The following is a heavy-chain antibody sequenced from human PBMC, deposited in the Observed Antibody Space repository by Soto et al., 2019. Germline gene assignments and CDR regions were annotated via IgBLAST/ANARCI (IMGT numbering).Heavy chain of an antibody. CDR1: GFTFSSYG. J-gene: IGHJ6*02. CDR3: AKDLLGGSTASDV. V-gene: IGHV3-30*18. Sequence: QVQLVESVGGVVQPGRSLRLSCAASGFTFSSYGMHWVRQAPGKGLEWVAVISYDGSNKYYADSVKGRFTISRDNSKNMLYLQMNSLRAEDTAVYYCAKDLLGGSTASDVWGQGTTVTVSS. D-gene: IGHD4-17*01. CDR2: ISYDGSNK.